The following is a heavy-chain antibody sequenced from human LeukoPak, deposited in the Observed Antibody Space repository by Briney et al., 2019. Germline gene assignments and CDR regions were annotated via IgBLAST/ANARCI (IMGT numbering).Heavy chain of an antibody. V-gene: IGHV7-4-1*02. J-gene: IGHJ4*02. CDR1: GYTFTTYA. CDR2: INTNTGNP. Sequence: GASVKVSCKTPGYTFTTYAISWVRQAPGQGLEWMGWINTNTGNPTYAQGFFTGRYVFSLDTSVNTAYLQITGLKADDTAVYYCARAIDSVDIVATLGYWGQGTLVTVSP. D-gene: IGHD5-12*01. CDR3: ARAIDSVDIVATLGY.